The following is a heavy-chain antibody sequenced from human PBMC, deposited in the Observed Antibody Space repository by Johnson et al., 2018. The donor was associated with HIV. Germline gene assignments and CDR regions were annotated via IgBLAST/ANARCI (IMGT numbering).Heavy chain of an antibody. V-gene: IGHV3-30-3*01. Sequence: QVQLVESGGGVVQPGRSLRLSCAASGFTFSSYAMHWVRQAPGKGLEWVAVISYDGSNKYYADSVKGRFTISRDNSKNTLYLQMNSLRAEDTAVYYCARALTTDAFDIWGQGKMVTVCS. CDR3: ARALTTDAFDI. J-gene: IGHJ3*02. D-gene: IGHD4-17*01. CDR2: ISYDGSNK. CDR1: GFTFSSYA.